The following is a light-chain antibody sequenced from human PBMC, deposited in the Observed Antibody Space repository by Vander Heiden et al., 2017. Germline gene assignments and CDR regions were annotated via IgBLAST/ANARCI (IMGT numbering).Light chain of an antibody. V-gene: IGLV1-40*01. J-gene: IGLJ2*01. CDR2: GNS. CDR1: SSNIGAGYD. CDR3: QSYDSSLSGVV. Sequence: QSVLTPPPSASGAPGQRVTIPCTGSSSNIGAGYDVHWYQQLPGTAPNLLIYGNSNRPSGVPDRFSGSKSGTSASLAITGLQAEDEADYYCQSYDSSLSGVVFGGGTKLTVL.